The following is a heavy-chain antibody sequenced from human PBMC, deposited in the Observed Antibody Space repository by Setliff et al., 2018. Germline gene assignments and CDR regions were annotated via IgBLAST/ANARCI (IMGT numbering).Heavy chain of an antibody. CDR2: TIPIFGTT. J-gene: IGHJ6*03. V-gene: IGHV1-69*05. Sequence: SVKVSCKASGGTFSTYGISWVRQAPGQGLEWMGGTIPIFGTTNYAQKFQGRVTIITDESTYTAYMELSSLRSEDTAVYYCAREGVDARSSTDYRYYMDVWGKGTTVTVSS. CDR1: GGTFSTYG. D-gene: IGHD2-8*01. CDR3: AREGVDARSSTDYRYYMDV.